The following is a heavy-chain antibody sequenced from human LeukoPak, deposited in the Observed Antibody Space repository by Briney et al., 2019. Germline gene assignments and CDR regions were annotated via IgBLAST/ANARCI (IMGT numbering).Heavy chain of an antibody. V-gene: IGHV3-66*01. Sequence: GGSLRLSCAASGFTVSSNYMSWVRQAPGKGLEWVSAIYSGGSTYYADSVKGRFTISRDNSKNTLYLQMNSRRAEDTAVYYCARVWAHYYGSGSYPLYYFDYWGQGTLVSVSS. CDR3: ARVWAHYYGSGSYPLYYFDY. CDR2: IYSGGST. J-gene: IGHJ4*02. CDR1: GFTVSSNY. D-gene: IGHD3-10*01.